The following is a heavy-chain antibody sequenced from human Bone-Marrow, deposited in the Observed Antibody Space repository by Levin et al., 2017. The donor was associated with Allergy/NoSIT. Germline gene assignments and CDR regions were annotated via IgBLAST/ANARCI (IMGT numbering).Heavy chain of an antibody. CDR1: GFSLTTFGVG. Sequence: SGPTLVKPTQTLTLTCNFSGFSLTTFGVGVGWIRQPPGEAPEWLALIFWDDEKRYSPSLRTRLTITKDTSKNQVVLRVTNMDPVDTATYFCAKWGGGAVDGSGYYNRWGQGMLVTVSS. CDR3: AKWGGGAVDGSGYYNR. J-gene: IGHJ4*02. V-gene: IGHV2-5*02. CDR2: IFWDDEK. D-gene: IGHD3-22*01.